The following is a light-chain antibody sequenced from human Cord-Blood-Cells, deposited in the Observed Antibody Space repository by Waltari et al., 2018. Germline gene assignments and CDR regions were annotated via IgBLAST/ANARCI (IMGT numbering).Light chain of an antibody. CDR2: KDS. Sequence: SYELTQPPPGSVSPGQTARITCPGEALPKQYAYWYQQKPGQAPVLVIYKDSERPSGIPERFSGSSSGTTVTLTISGVQAEDEADYYCQSADSSGTYVVFGGGTKLTVL. J-gene: IGLJ2*01. CDR1: ALPKQY. V-gene: IGLV3-25*02. CDR3: QSADSSGTYVV.